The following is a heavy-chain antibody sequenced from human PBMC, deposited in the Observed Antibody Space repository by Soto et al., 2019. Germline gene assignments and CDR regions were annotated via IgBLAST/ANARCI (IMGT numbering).Heavy chain of an antibody. CDR3: ARDGGDWLPPDDYYYYGMDV. CDR1: GYTFTSYG. V-gene: IGHV1-18*04. J-gene: IGHJ6*02. Sequence: ASVKVSCKASGYTFTSYGISWVRQAPGQGLEWMGWISAYNGNTNYAQKLQGRVTMTTDTSTSTAYMELRSLRSDDTAVYYCARDGGDWLPPDDYYYYGMDVWGQGTRVTVSS. CDR2: ISAYNGNT. D-gene: IGHD2-21*02.